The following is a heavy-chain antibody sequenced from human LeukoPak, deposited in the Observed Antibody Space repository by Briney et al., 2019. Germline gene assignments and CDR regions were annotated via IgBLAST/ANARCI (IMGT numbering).Heavy chain of an antibody. CDR2: INPNSGGT. J-gene: IGHJ3*02. CDR3: ARDTRSAFDI. CDR1: GYTSTSSG. D-gene: IGHD2-2*01. V-gene: IGHV1-2*02. Sequence: ASLKVSCEASGYTSTSSGICCGSHAPGQGLGWMGWINPNSGGTNYAQKFQGRVTMTRDTSISTDYMELSRLRSDDTAVYYCARDTRSAFDIWGQGTMVTVSS.